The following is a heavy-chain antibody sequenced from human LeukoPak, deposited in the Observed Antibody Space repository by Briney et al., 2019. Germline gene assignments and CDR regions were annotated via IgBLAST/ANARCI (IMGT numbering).Heavy chain of an antibody. CDR1: GGSISSSSYC. CDR3: ARPNYDILTGYVDAIDI. Sequence: SETLSLTCTVSGGSISSSSYCWGWIRQPPGKGLEWIGSIYYSGSTHSNPSLKTPVTISVDTSKNQFTLKLSSVTAADTAVYYCARPNYDILTGYVDAIDIWGQGRMVTV. V-gene: IGHV4-39*01. D-gene: IGHD3-9*01. J-gene: IGHJ3*02. CDR2: IYYSGST.